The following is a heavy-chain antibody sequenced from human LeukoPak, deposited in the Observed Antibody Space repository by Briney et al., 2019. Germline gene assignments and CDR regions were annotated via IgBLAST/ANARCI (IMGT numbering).Heavy chain of an antibody. J-gene: IGHJ5*02. Sequence: SETLSLTCTVSVASITNDVYYWSWIRHHPRKGLAWIGYIYFSGSTYYNPTLKSGASVSVDTAKSQFSLRLTSVTAADTAVYYCARRAPYSNWFDPWGQGTLVIVSS. CDR2: IYFSGST. D-gene: IGHD2/OR15-2a*01. CDR1: VASITNDVYY. CDR3: ARRAPYSNWFDP. V-gene: IGHV4-31*03.